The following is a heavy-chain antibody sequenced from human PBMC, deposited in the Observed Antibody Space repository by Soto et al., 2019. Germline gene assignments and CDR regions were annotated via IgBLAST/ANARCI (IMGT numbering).Heavy chain of an antibody. D-gene: IGHD1-26*01. Sequence: QVQLVQSGAEVKKPGASVKVSCKASGGTFSSYAISWVRQAPGQGLEWMGGIIPIFGTANYAQKFQGRVTITADESMSTAYMELSSLRYGDTAVYYCARVYSGSYFQHWGQGTLVTVSS. J-gene: IGHJ1*01. CDR3: ARVYSGSYFQH. V-gene: IGHV1-69*01. CDR2: IIPIFGTA. CDR1: GGTFSSYA.